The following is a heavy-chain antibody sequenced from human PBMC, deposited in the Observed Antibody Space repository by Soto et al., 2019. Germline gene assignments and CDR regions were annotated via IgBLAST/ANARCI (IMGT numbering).Heavy chain of an antibody. D-gene: IGHD3-22*01. CDR1: GYTFTSYG. J-gene: IGHJ4*02. CDR3: VRLGVGGYYCVHY. V-gene: IGHV1-18*01. CDR2: ISAYNGNT. Sequence: GASVKVSCKASGYTFTSYGISWVRQAPGQGLEWMGWISAYNGNTKYAQKLQGRVTMTTDTSTSTAYLQWSSLQASDTAMYYCVRLGVGGYYCVHYWGQGTLVTVSS.